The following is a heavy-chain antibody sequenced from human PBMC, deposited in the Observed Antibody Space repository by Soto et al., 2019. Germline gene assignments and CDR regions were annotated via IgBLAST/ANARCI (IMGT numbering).Heavy chain of an antibody. CDR3: ARFRPAGYYYYGMDV. CDR1: GFTFSSYD. J-gene: IGHJ6*02. CDR2: IGTAGDT. D-gene: IGHD6-6*01. V-gene: IGHV3-13*01. Sequence: PGGSLRLSCAASGFTFSSYDMHWVRQATGKGLEWVSAIGTAGDTYYPGSVKGRFTISRENAKNSLYLQMNSLRAEDTAVYYCARFRPAGYYYYGMDVWGQGTTVTVSS.